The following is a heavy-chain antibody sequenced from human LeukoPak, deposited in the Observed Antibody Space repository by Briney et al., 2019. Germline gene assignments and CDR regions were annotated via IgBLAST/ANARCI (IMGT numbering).Heavy chain of an antibody. CDR2: FYPGDSNT. V-gene: IGHV5-51*01. Sequence: PGESLKISCKRSGYSFTSYWIGWVGQMPGKGLEWMGIFYPGDSNTRYSPSFQGQVTISADKSISTAYLQWSSLKASDTAMYYCARQHLTGERNYYSYYGMDVWGQGTTVTVSS. CDR3: ARQHLTGERNYYSYYGMDV. J-gene: IGHJ6*02. D-gene: IGHD7-27*01. CDR1: GYSFTSYW.